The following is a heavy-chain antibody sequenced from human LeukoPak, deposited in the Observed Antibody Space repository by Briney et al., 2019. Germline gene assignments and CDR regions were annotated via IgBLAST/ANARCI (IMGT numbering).Heavy chain of an antibody. J-gene: IGHJ4*02. CDR1: GFTFSDYD. V-gene: IGHV3-30*18. CDR2: ILYDGFNK. Sequence: GRSLRLSCTASGFTFSDYDMHWVRQAPSKGLEWVAVILYDGFNKYYADSVKGRFTISRDSSTNTLSLQMNSLRPEDTAVYYCAKDGRLYFVDYLDYWGQGSLVTVSS. D-gene: IGHD2/OR15-2a*01. CDR3: AKDGRLYFVDYLDY.